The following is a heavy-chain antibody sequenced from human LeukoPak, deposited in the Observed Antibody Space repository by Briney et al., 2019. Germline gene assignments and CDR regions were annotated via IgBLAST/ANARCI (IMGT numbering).Heavy chain of an antibody. D-gene: IGHD3-22*01. Sequence: GASVTVSCKASGYTFTGYYMHWVRQAPGQGLEWMGWINPNSGGTNYAQKFQGRVTMTRDTSISTAYMELSRLRSDDTAVYYCARARRNAYYYDSSGLQPGDYWGQGTLVTVSS. V-gene: IGHV1-2*02. CDR1: GYTFTGYY. J-gene: IGHJ4*02. CDR3: ARARRNAYYYDSSGLQPGDY. CDR2: INPNSGGT.